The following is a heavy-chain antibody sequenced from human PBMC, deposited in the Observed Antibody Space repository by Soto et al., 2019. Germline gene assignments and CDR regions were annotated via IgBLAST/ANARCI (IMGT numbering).Heavy chain of an antibody. CDR3: TRDGRGLGRLSLFEY. D-gene: IGHD2-21*02. CDR1: GFNVNSDY. V-gene: IGHV3-53*01. Sequence: LSCAASGFNVNSDYMNWVRQTPGKGLEWVASIYSGETTYYADSVRGRFTISSDKSKNTLYFQLSSLRIEDTAVYYCTRDGRGLGRLSLFEYWGQGVLVTVS. CDR2: IYSGETT. J-gene: IGHJ4*02.